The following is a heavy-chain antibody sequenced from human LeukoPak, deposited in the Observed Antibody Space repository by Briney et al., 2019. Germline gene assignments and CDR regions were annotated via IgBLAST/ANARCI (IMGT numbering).Heavy chain of an antibody. D-gene: IGHD6-6*01. CDR2: IYTSGST. J-gene: IGHJ4*02. Sequence: SETLSLTCTVSGGSISSYYWSWIRQPAGKGLEWIGRIYTSGSTNYNPSLKSRVTISVDTSKNQFSLKLSSVTAADTAVYYCARGLRVAARPDYFDYWGQGTLVTVSS. CDR3: ARGLRVAARPDYFDY. CDR1: GGSISSYY. V-gene: IGHV4-4*07.